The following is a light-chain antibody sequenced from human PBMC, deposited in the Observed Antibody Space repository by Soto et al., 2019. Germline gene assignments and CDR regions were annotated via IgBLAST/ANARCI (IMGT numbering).Light chain of an antibody. CDR1: QSISSY. J-gene: IGKJ4*01. V-gene: IGKV1-39*01. CDR2: AAS. CDR3: QHSYSSPVT. Sequence: DIQMTQSPASLSAYVGDRVTITCRASQSISSYLNWYQQKPGKAPNLLIYAASSLQSGVPSRFSGSGSGTDFTLTISSLQPEDFATYYCQHSYSSPVTFGGGTKVDIK.